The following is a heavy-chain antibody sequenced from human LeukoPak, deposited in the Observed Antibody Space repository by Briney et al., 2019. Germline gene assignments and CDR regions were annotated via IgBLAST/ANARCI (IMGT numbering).Heavy chain of an antibody. CDR1: GFTFNSYW. V-gene: IGHV3-73*01. CDR3: TRLRDILTGYYTEYYMDV. J-gene: IGHJ6*03. CDR2: IRNKANSYAT. Sequence: GGSLRLSCAASGFTFNSYWMSWVRQPPGKGLEWVGRIRNKANSYATAYAASVKGRFTISRDDSKNTAYLQMNSLKTEDTAVYYCTRLRDILTGYYTEYYMDVWGKGTTVTVSS. D-gene: IGHD3-9*01.